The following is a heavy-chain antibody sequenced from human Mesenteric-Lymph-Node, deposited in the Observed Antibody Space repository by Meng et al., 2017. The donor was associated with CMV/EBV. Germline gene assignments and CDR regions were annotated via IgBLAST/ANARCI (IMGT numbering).Heavy chain of an antibody. CDR2: INPSGGST. J-gene: IGHJ4*02. CDR3: ARRTGTTTYYFDY. CDR1: GYTFTSYY. V-gene: IGHV1-46*01. D-gene: IGHD1-7*01. Sequence: ASVKVSCKASGYTFTSYYMHWVRQAPGQGLEWMGIINPSGGSTSYAQKFQGRVTMTTDTSTSTAYMELRSLRSDDTAVYYCARRTGTTTYYFDYWGQGTLVTVSS.